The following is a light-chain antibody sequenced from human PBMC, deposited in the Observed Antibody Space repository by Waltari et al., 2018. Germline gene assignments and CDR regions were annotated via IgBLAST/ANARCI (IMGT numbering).Light chain of an antibody. V-gene: IGKV3-11*01. CDR2: DAS. Sequence: EIVLTQSPVTLSLSPGERATLSCRASQSVSTSLAWYQHRPGQAPRLLIYDASTRATGIPARFSGSGSGTDCTLTISSLEPEDFAVYYCQRRSNSPPWTFGQGTTVEVK. CDR3: QRRSNSPPWT. J-gene: IGKJ1*01. CDR1: QSVSTS.